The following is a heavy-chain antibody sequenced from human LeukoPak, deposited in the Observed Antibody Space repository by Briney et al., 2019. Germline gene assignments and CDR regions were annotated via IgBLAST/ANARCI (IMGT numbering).Heavy chain of an antibody. CDR2: IRSDGSNI. V-gene: IGHV3-30*02. D-gene: IGHD2-2*01. CDR1: GFTFSTYG. Sequence: GGSLRLSCAASGFTFSTYGMHWVPQAPGKGLEWVAFIRSDGSNIYYADSVKGRFTISRDNSQNTLYLQMNSLRAEDTAVYYCAKDRSVVPAADSSRGDWGQGTLVTVSS. J-gene: IGHJ4*02. CDR3: AKDRSVVPAADSSRGD.